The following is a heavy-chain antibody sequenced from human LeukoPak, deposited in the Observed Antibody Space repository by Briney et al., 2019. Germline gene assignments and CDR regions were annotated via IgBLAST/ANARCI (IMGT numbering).Heavy chain of an antibody. V-gene: IGHV3-21*01. CDR2: ISSSSSYI. J-gene: IGHJ4*02. D-gene: IGHD1-26*01. Sequence: GGSLRLFYAASGFTFTSHSMNWVREAPGKGLEEVSSISSSSSYINYADSVKGGFTISRDNAKNSLYLQMNSLRAEDTAVYYCTRDTGVSGSTYYFDYWGQGTLVTVSS. CDR1: GFTFTSHS. CDR3: TRDTGVSGSTYYFDY.